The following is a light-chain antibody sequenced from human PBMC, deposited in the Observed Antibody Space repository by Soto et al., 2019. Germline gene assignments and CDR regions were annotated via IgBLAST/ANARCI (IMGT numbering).Light chain of an antibody. CDR1: SSDFGSHNP. Sequence: QSVLTQPASVSGSPGQSITISCTGTSSDFGSHNPVSWYQQHPGQAPKRMIYEVSRRPLGVSARISGSKSGNTASLPNSGDEAEYEADYYCSSYGGSRAVFGGGTQLTVL. V-gene: IGLV2-23*02. J-gene: IGLJ7*01. CDR2: EVS. CDR3: SSYGGSRAV.